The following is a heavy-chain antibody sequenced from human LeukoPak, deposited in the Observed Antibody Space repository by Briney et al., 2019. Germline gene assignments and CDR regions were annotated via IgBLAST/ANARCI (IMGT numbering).Heavy chain of an antibody. Sequence: SETLSLTCTVSGGSVSSGSYYWSWIRQPPGKGLEWIGYIYYSGSTNYNPSLKSRVTISVDTSKNQFSLKLSSVTAADTAEYYCARDLIVGASWFDPWGQGTLVTVSS. D-gene: IGHD1-26*01. J-gene: IGHJ5*02. CDR1: GGSVSSGSYY. CDR2: IYYSGST. V-gene: IGHV4-61*01. CDR3: ARDLIVGASWFDP.